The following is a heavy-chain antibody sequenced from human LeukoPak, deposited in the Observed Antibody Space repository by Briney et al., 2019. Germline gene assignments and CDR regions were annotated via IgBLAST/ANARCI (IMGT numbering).Heavy chain of an antibody. CDR3: ARGGPGITMVRGWTSYFDY. J-gene: IGHJ4*02. D-gene: IGHD3-10*01. Sequence: GGSLRLSCAASGFTFSSYAMSWVRQAPGKGLEWVSVISESGNSTHYADSVKGRFTISRDNSKNTLYLQMNSLRAEDTAVYYCARGGPGITMVRGWTSYFDYWGQGTLLTVSS. V-gene: IGHV3-23*01. CDR1: GFTFSSYA. CDR2: ISESGNST.